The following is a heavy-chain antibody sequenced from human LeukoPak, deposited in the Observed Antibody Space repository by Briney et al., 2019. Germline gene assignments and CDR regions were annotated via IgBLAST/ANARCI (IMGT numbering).Heavy chain of an antibody. CDR3: AKDKSLGGYSYGSFDY. J-gene: IGHJ4*02. Sequence: GGSLRLSCAASGFTFSDYNMNWVRQSPEKGLEWVSPITSGTTYIYYADSVRGRFTLSRDNAKNSLYLQMNSLRAEDTALYYCAKDKSLGGYSYGSFDYWGQGTLVTVSS. CDR1: GFTFSDYN. V-gene: IGHV3-21*04. D-gene: IGHD5-18*01. CDR2: ITSGTTYI.